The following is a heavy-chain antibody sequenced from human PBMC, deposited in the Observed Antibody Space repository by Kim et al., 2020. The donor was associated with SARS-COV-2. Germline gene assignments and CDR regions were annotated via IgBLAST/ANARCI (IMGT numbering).Heavy chain of an antibody. CDR3: AKDKRGRSNAFDI. D-gene: IGHD1-26*01. V-gene: IGHV3-30*02. Sequence: YAESVKGRFTISRDNSKNTLYLKMNSLKTEDTAVYYCAKDKRGRSNAFDIWGQGTMVTVSS. J-gene: IGHJ3*02.